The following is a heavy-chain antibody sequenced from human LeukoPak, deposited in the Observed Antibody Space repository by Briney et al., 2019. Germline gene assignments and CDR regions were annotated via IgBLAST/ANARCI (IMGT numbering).Heavy chain of an antibody. D-gene: IGHD2-2*01. CDR1: GNSISNSNW. CDR3: ARIRCTTTSCYVDY. V-gene: IGHV4-28*05. Sequence: PSETLSLTCAVSGNSISNSNWWGWIRQPPGKGLEWIGYIYYSGSIYYNPSLKSRVTMSVDTSKNQFSLKLTSVTAVDTAVYYCARIRCTTTSCYVDYWGQGTLVTVSS. CDR2: IYYSGSI. J-gene: IGHJ4*02.